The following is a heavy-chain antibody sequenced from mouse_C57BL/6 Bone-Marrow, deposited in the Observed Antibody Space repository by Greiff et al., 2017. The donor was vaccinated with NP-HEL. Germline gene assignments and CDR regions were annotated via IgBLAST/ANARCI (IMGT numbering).Heavy chain of an antibody. D-gene: IGHD4-1*01. V-gene: IGHV14-4*01. Sequence: VQLKQSGAELVRPGASVKLSCTASGFNIKDDYMHWVKQRPEQGLEWIGWIDPENGDTEYASKFQGKATITADTSSNTAYLQLSSLTSEDTAVYYCTTGLLGDYFDYWGQGTTLTVSS. CDR1: GFNIKDDY. CDR2: IDPENGDT. J-gene: IGHJ2*01. CDR3: TTGLLGDYFDY.